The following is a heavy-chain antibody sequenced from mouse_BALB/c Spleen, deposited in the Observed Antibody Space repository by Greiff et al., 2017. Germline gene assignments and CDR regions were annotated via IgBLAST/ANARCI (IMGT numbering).Heavy chain of an antibody. Sequence: EVQGVESGGGLVQPGGSMKLSCVASGFTFSNYWMNWVRQSPEKGLEWVAEIRLKSNNYATHYAESVKGRFTISRDDSKSSVYLQMNNLRAEDTGIYYCTRPDGTGDDWGQGTTRTVSS. V-gene: IGHV6-6*02. D-gene: IGHD4-1*01. CDR3: TRPDGTGDD. CDR1: GFTFSNYW. CDR2: IRLKSNNYAT. J-gene: IGHJ2*01.